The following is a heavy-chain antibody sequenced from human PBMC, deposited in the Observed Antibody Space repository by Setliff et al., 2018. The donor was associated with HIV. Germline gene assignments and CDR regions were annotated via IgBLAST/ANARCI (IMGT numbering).Heavy chain of an antibody. CDR3: ARIGGEYFDY. CDR2: IDWDDHK. J-gene: IGHJ4*02. CDR1: GFSLSTSGMR. D-gene: IGHD3-16*01. Sequence: SGPTLVNPTQTLTLTCTFSGFSLSTSGMRVSWIRQPPGKALEWLARIDWDDHKLYSTSLKTRLTISKDTSKNQVVLTMTNMDPVDTATYYCARIGGEYFDYWGQGTLVTVSS. V-gene: IGHV2-70*04.